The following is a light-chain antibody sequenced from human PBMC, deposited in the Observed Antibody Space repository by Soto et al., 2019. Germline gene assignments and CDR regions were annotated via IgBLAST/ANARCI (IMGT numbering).Light chain of an antibody. Sequence: EIVMTQSPATLSVSPVEAATVSCRASQTVSSHLASYQHKPGQAPRLLFYDASTRATAIPARFSGSGSGTEFTLTISGLQSEYFAVYYCQHYNGWPSPVGKGTRLEIK. CDR3: QHYNGWPSP. CDR2: DAS. CDR1: QTVSSH. J-gene: IGKJ5*01. V-gene: IGKV3-15*01.